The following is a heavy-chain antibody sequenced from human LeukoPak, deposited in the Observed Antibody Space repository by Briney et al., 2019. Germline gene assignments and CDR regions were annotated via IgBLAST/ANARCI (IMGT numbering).Heavy chain of an antibody. V-gene: IGHV3-21*01. CDR3: AKDREGATTDYFDY. CDR2: ISSSSSYI. D-gene: IGHD1-26*01. Sequence: GGSLRLSCAASGFTFSSYSMNWVRQAPGKGLEWVSSISSSSSYIYYADSVKGRFTISRDNAKNSLYPQMNSLRAEDTAVYYCAKDREGATTDYFDYWGQGTLVTVSS. J-gene: IGHJ4*02. CDR1: GFTFSSYS.